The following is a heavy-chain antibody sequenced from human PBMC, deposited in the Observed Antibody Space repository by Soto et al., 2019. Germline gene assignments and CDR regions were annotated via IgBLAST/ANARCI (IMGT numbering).Heavy chain of an antibody. D-gene: IGHD3-22*01. J-gene: IGHJ6*02. V-gene: IGHV1-18*01. CDR1: GYTFTSYG. CDR3: ARGSHDSSGYYQRYYYYGMDV. CDR2: ISAYNGNT. Sequence: QVQLVQSGAEVKKPGASVKVSCKASGYTFTSYGISWVRQAPGQGLEWMGWISAYNGNTNYAQKLQGRVTMTTDTSTSIAYMELRSLRSDDTAVYYCARGSHDSSGYYQRYYYYGMDVWGQGTTVTVSS.